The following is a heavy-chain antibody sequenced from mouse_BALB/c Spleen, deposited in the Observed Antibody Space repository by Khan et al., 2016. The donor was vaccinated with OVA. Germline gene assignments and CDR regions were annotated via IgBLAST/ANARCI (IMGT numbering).Heavy chain of an antibody. CDR1: GFSFSSYS. J-gene: IGHJ2*01. D-gene: IGHD1-1*01. CDR3: TRHRSYYGTNPYFDD. Sequence: EVKLVGSGGGLVRPGGSLKLFCAASGFSFSSYSMSWVRLTPEKRLEWVATISSGGTYTYYPDSVMGRFPFSRANAKNTLYLHMSSLMSQETAMFYFTRHRSYYGTNPYFDDGGQGTTLTVSS. V-gene: IGHV5-6-4*01. CDR2: ISSGGTYT.